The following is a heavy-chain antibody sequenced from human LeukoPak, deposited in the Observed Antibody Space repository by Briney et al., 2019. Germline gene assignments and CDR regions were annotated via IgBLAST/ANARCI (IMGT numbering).Heavy chain of an antibody. V-gene: IGHV3-7*01. D-gene: IGHD6-19*01. CDR2: IKQDGSEK. Sequence: GGSLRLSCAASGFTFSSYWMSWVRQAPGKGLEWVANIKQDGSEKYYVDSVKGRFTISRDNAKNSLYLQMNSLRAEDTAVYYCARADSSGWYSRGDYWGQGTLVTVSS. CDR1: GFTFSSYW. CDR3: ARADSSGWYSRGDY. J-gene: IGHJ4*02.